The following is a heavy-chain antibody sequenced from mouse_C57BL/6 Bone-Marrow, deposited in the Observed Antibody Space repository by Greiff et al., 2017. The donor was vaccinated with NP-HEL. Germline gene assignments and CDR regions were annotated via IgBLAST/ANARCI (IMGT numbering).Heavy chain of an antibody. CDR1: GFTFSSYG. J-gene: IGHJ2*01. V-gene: IGHV5-6*01. Sequence: DVHLVESGGDLVKPGGSLKLSCAASGFTFSSYGMSWVRQTPDKRLEWVATISSGGSYTYYPDSVKGRFTISRDNAKNTLYLQMSSLKSEDTAMYYCARRTTAFDYWGQGTTLTVSS. D-gene: IGHD1-2*01. CDR3: ARRTTAFDY. CDR2: ISSGGSYT.